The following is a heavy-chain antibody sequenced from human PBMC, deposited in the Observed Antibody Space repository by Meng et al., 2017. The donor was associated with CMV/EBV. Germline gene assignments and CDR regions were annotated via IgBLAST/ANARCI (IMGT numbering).Heavy chain of an antibody. J-gene: IGHJ6*02. CDR2: IYYSGST. CDR1: GGSISSYY. Sequence: SETLSLTCTVPGGSISSYYWSWIRQPPGKGLEGIGYIYYSGSTNSNPSLKSRVTISVDTSKNQYSLKLSSVTAADTAVYYCARDRTMVRGVHGMDVWGQGTTVTVSS. V-gene: IGHV4-59*01. CDR3: ARDRTMVRGVHGMDV. D-gene: IGHD3-10*01.